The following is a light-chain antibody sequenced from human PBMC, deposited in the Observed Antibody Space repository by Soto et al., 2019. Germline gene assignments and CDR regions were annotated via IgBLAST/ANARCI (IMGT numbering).Light chain of an antibody. CDR2: AAS. CDR1: QSIITY. Sequence: DIQMTQSPSSLSASVGDRVTVTCRASQSIITYLNWYQQKPGKAPKLLIYAASSLQSGVPSRFSGSGSGTDFTLTITSLQPEDFATYICQQSYGTPWTFGQGTKVEIK. J-gene: IGKJ1*01. CDR3: QQSYGTPWT. V-gene: IGKV1-39*01.